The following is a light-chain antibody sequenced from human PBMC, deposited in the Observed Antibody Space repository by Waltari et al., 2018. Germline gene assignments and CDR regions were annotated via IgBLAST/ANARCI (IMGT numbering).Light chain of an antibody. CDR3: QETYSTGT. V-gene: IGKV1-39*01. CDR1: QFSANR. J-gene: IGKJ1*01. Sequence: DIQMTQSPPSLSASTGDRVTLTCRARQFSANRVSWYQQRPGKAPRLLIYAASNVHSGVSSRLRGSGSGTDFTRTSSDLQSEDYGTYYWQETYSTGTFGQGTKGDMK. CDR2: AAS.